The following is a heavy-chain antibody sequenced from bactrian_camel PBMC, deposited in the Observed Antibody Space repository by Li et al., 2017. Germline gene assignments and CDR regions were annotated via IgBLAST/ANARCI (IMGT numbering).Heavy chain of an antibody. V-gene: IGHV3S55*01. Sequence: HVQLVESGGGSVQAGGSLRLSCAASGYTYDSYCMAWFRQAPGKEREGVAVIDSDGSTTYADDVKGRFTISKDNAQNTLYLQMNSLKPEDTAMYYCAAEKFSCGPGGTRRLIVTARSYYGMEYRGKGTQVTVS. J-gene: IGHJ7*01. D-gene: IGHD2*01. CDR2: IDSDGST. CDR1: GYTYDSYC.